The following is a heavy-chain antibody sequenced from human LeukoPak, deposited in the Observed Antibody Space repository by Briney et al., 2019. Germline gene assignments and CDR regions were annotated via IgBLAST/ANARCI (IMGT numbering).Heavy chain of an antibody. CDR3: ARGGRYDSSGLAAFDI. D-gene: IGHD3-22*01. Sequence: PSETLSLTCTVSGGSISSSSFYWGWIRQPPGRGLEWIGSIYYSGSTSYNPSLKSRVTISVDTSKNQFSLKLSSVTAADTAVYYCARGGRYDSSGLAAFDIWGQGTMVTVSS. J-gene: IGHJ3*02. CDR1: GGSISSSSFY. V-gene: IGHV4-39*07. CDR2: IYYSGST.